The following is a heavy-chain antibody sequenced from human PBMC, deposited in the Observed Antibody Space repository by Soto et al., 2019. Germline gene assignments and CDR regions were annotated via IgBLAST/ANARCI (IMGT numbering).Heavy chain of an antibody. CDR3: ARLTEGDDYGGNWFDP. CDR2: IYYSGST. Sequence: SETLSLTCTVSGGSISSYYWSWIRQPPGKGLEWIGYIYYSGSTNYNPSLKSRVTISVDTSKNQFSLKLSSVTAADTAVYYCARLTEGDDYGGNWFDPWGQGTLVTVSS. D-gene: IGHD4-17*01. V-gene: IGHV4-59*08. J-gene: IGHJ5*02. CDR1: GGSISSYY.